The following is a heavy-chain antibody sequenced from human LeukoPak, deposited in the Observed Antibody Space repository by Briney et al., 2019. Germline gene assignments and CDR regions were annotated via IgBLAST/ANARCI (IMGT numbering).Heavy chain of an antibody. D-gene: IGHD5-24*01. Sequence: AWMSWVRQAPGKGLEWVGRITHDGTTDYAAPVKGRFSISRDNSKNTFHLQMNSMKTEDTSMYYCTWMATIFTVDSWGQGALVIVSS. CDR3: TWMATIFTVDS. CDR1: AW. J-gene: IGHJ4*02. V-gene: IGHV3-15*01. CDR2: ITHDGTT.